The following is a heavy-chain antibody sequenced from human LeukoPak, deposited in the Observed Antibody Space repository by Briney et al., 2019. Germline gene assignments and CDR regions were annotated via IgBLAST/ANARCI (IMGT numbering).Heavy chain of an antibody. CDR3: ARDLEDCSGGDCYWFDP. D-gene: IGHD2-21*01. J-gene: IGHJ5*02. CDR1: GYTFTDYY. V-gene: IGHV1-2*02. CDR2: INPNTGGT. Sequence: ASVKVSCKASGYTFTDYYIHWVRQAPGQGLEWMGWINPNTGGTNYARKVQGRVTMTRDTSISTVFMELSRLRSDDTAVYYCARDLEDCSGGDCYWFDPWGQGTLVTVSS.